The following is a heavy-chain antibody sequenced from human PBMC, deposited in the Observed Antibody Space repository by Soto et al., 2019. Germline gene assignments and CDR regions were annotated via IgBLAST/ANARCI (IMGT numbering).Heavy chain of an antibody. Sequence: QVQLQESGPGLMKPSETLSLTCTVSGGSISNYYWSWIRQPPGKGLEWIGCVYYSGSTNYNPSLMSRVTISIDTSKHQFSLKLTSVTAADTAVYYCTREQTSTVVTQWGPGTLVTVSS. D-gene: IGHD4-17*01. V-gene: IGHV4-59*01. CDR2: VYYSGST. J-gene: IGHJ4*02. CDR3: TREQTSTVVTQ. CDR1: GGSISNYY.